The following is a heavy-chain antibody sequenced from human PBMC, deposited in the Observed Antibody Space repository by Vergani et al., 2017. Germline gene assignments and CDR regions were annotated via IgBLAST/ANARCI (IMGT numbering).Heavy chain of an antibody. D-gene: IGHD2/OR15-2a*01. J-gene: IGHJ3*02. CDR2: IITIFGTA. Sequence: QVQLVQSGAEVKKPGSSVKVSCKASRGTFSSYAISWVRQAPGQGLEWMGGIITIFGTANYAQKFQGIVRITADESTSTAYMELSSRRSEDTAVYYCARAVIVGSRAFDIWGQGTMVTVSS. CDR1: RGTFSSYA. CDR3: ARAVIVGSRAFDI. V-gene: IGHV1-69*13.